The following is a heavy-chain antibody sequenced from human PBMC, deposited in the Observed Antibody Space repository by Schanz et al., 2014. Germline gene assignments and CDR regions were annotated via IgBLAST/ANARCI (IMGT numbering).Heavy chain of an antibody. CDR2: ISGSGGST. J-gene: IGHJ4*02. D-gene: IGHD6-25*01. V-gene: IGHV3-23*04. Sequence: EVQLVESGGGLVQPGKSLRLSCAASGFTFDKYAMHWVRQAPGKGLEWVSAISGSGGSTYYADSVKGRFTISRDNAKNSLYLQMTSLRAEDTAVYYCAKVRYSSGWRGDYFDEWGQGTLVTVSS. CDR3: AKVRYSSGWRGDYFDE. CDR1: GFTFDKYA.